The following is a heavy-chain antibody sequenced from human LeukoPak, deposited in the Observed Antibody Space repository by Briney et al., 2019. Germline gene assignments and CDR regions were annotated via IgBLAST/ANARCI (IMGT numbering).Heavy chain of an antibody. J-gene: IGHJ5*02. CDR2: INGDGSSL. CDR3: ARGRGPYGWFDP. CDR1: GFTSNTYW. D-gene: IGHD3-10*01. Sequence: GGSLRLSCAASGFTSNTYWMHWARQVPGKGLVWVARINGDGSSLSYADSVEGRFTISRDNAKNTLYLQMSSLRVEDTGVYYCARGRGPYGWFDPWGQGTLVTVSS. V-gene: IGHV3-74*01.